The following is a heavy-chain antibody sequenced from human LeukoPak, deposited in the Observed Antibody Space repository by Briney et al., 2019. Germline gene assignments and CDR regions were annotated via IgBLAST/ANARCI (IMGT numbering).Heavy chain of an antibody. Sequence: GGSLRLSCAASGFTFSSYSMNWVRQAPGKGLEWVSYISSSSSTIYYADSVKGRFTISRDNAKNSLYLQMNSLRAEDTAVYYCAREKVVVAAITNNWFDPWGQGTLVTVSS. D-gene: IGHD2-15*01. CDR3: AREKVVVAAITNNWFDP. CDR1: GFTFSSYS. CDR2: ISSSSSTI. J-gene: IGHJ5*02. V-gene: IGHV3-48*04.